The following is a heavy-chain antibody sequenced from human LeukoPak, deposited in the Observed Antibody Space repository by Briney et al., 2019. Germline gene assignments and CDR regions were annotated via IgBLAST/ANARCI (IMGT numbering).Heavy chain of an antibody. D-gene: IGHD3-22*01. J-gene: IGHJ6*03. Sequence: SETLSLTCAVYGGSLSGYYWTWIRHSPGKGPEWIGEINPSGSTHYNPSLKSRLTISRDTSKNQFSLRLSSVTAADTAVYYCARGRQEISMILVVMTGVSYYLDVWGKGTTVTVS. V-gene: IGHV4-34*01. CDR1: GGSLSGYY. CDR2: INPSGST. CDR3: ARGRQEISMILVVMTGVSYYLDV.